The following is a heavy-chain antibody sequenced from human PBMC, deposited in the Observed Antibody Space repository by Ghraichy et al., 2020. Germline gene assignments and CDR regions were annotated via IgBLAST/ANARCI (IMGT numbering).Heavy chain of an antibody. CDR2: ISYDGSNK. CDR3: ARDSMVGAQIGSDAFDI. V-gene: IGHV3-30-3*01. D-gene: IGHD1-26*01. CDR1: GFTFSSYA. J-gene: IGHJ3*02. Sequence: GGSLRLSCAASGFTFSSYAMHWVRQAPGKGLEWVAVISYDGSNKYYADSVKGRFTISRDNSKNTLYLQMNSLRAEDTAVYYCARDSMVGAQIGSDAFDIWGKGTMVTVSS.